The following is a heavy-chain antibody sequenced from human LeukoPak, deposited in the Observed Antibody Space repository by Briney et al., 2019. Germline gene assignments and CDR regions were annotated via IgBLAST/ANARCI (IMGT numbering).Heavy chain of an antibody. V-gene: IGHV3-53*01. CDR1: GFTVSSND. CDR3: AREALRFPLFDP. CDR2: IYSGGST. D-gene: IGHD3-3*01. Sequence: PGGPPRLSCEASGFTVSSNDMSWVRQAPGKGLEWVSLIYSGGSTDYADSVKGRFTISRDNSKNTLYLQMNSLRAEDTAVYYCAREALRFPLFDPWGQGDLVTVSS. J-gene: IGHJ5*02.